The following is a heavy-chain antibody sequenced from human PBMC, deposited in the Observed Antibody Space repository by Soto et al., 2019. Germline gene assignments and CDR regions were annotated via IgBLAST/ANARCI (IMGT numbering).Heavy chain of an antibody. J-gene: IGHJ6*02. D-gene: IGHD3-22*01. CDR1: GGSFSGYY. CDR3: AGAAYYDSSGVFGMDV. CDR2: INHSGST. V-gene: IGHV4-34*01. Sequence: SETLSLTCAVYGGSFSGYYWSWIRQPPGKGLEWIGEINHSGSTNYNPSLKSRVTISVDTSKNQFSLKLSSVTAADTAVYYCAGAAYYDSSGVFGMDVWGQGTTVTVSS.